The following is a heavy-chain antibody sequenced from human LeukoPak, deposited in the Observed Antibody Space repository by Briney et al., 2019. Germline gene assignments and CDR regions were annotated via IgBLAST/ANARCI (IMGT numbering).Heavy chain of an antibody. Sequence: SETLSLTCTVSGGSISNYYWSWIRQPAGKGLEWIGRIYTSGSTNYNPSLKSRVTMSVDTSKNQFCLKLTSVTAADTAVYYCARTGGSYYWFDPWGQETLVTVSS. V-gene: IGHV4-4*07. CDR1: GGSISNYY. CDR3: ARTGGSYYWFDP. D-gene: IGHD1-26*01. CDR2: IYTSGST. J-gene: IGHJ5*02.